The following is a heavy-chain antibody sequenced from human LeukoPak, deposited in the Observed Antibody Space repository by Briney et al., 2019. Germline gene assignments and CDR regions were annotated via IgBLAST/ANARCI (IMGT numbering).Heavy chain of an antibody. D-gene: IGHD3-22*01. Sequence: ASVKVSYKASGYTFTSYYMHWVRQAPGQGLEWMGWINPNSGGTNYAQKFQGRVTMTRDTSISTAYMELSRLRSDDTAVYYCARRKYYYDSSGYSFDYWGQGTLVTVSS. CDR2: INPNSGGT. V-gene: IGHV1-2*02. CDR1: GYTFTSYY. J-gene: IGHJ4*02. CDR3: ARRKYYYDSSGYSFDY.